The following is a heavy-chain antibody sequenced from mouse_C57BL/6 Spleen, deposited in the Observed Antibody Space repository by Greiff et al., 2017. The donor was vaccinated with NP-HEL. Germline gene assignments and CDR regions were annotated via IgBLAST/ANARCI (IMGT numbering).Heavy chain of an antibody. D-gene: IGHD2-12*01. CDR3: ARDDGYCDV. CDR1: GYTFTSYW. Sequence: QVQLQQPGAELVRPGSSVKLSCKASGYTFTSYWMHWVKQRPIQGLEWIGNIDPSDSETHYNQKFKDKATLTVDKSSSTAYMQLSSLTSEDSAVDYCARDDGYCDVWGTGTTVTVSS. V-gene: IGHV1-52*01. J-gene: IGHJ1*03. CDR2: IDPSDSET.